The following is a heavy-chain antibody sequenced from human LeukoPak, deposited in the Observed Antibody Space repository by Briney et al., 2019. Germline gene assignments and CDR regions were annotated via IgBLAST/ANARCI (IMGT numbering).Heavy chain of an antibody. CDR3: AREDYGDYLAWFDY. J-gene: IGHJ4*02. D-gene: IGHD4-17*01. CDR1: GGSIGSGSYY. CDR2: IYTSGST. V-gene: IGHV4-61*02. Sequence: SETLSLTCTVSGGSIGSGSYYWSWIRQPAGKGLEWIGRIYTSGSTNYNPSLKSRVTISVDTSKNQFSLKLSSVTAADTAVYYCAREDYGDYLAWFDYWGQGTLVTVSS.